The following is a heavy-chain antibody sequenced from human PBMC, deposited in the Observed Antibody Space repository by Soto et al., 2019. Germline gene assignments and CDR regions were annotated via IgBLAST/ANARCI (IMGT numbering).Heavy chain of an antibody. J-gene: IGHJ5*02. CDR1: GDSVSSNTAS. Sequence: SQTLSLTCALSGDSVSSNTASWNWIRQSPSRGLEWLGRTYFRSKWYNDYAVSVKSRIIINPDTSNNQFSLQLNSVTPEDTAVYFCAKGDNLGPKTGYAFDPWGQGIMVT. CDR2: TYFRSKWYN. V-gene: IGHV6-1*01. D-gene: IGHD5-12*01. CDR3: AKGDNLGPKTGYAFDP.